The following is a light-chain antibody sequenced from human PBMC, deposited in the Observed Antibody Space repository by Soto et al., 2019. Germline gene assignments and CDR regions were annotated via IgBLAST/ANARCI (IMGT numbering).Light chain of an antibody. CDR2: DAS. Sequence: EIVLTQSPATLSLSPGERATLSCRASQSVSSFLAWYQQKPGQAPRLLIYDASNRATGIPARFSGSGSGTDFTLTISRLEPEDFAVYYCQRRGAWPMYTFGQGTRLEI. CDR3: QRRGAWPMYT. CDR1: QSVSSF. V-gene: IGKV3-11*01. J-gene: IGKJ2*01.